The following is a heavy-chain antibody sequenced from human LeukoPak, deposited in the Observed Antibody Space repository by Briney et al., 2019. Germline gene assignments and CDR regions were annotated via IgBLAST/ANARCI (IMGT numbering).Heavy chain of an antibody. Sequence: GGSLRLSCAASGFTFSSYEMNWVRQAPGKGLEWVSYISSSGSTIYYADSVKGRFTISRDNAKNSLYLQMNSLRAEDTAVYYCAYYYDSSGYSDDAFDIWGQGTMVTVSS. CDR3: AYYYDSSGYSDDAFDI. V-gene: IGHV3-48*03. J-gene: IGHJ3*02. CDR2: ISSSGSTI. D-gene: IGHD3-22*01. CDR1: GFTFSSYE.